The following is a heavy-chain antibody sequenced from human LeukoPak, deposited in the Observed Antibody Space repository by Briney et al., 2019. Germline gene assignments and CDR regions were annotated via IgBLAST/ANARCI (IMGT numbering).Heavy chain of an antibody. J-gene: IGHJ6*02. V-gene: IGHV4-61*02. CDR3: ARDLSLGEYHLYGMDV. CDR2: IYSTGST. CDR1: GGSISSSGHY. D-gene: IGHD3-16*01. Sequence: PSETLSLTCTVSGGSISSSGHYWSWIRQPAGKGLEYLGRIYSTGSTNYNPSLRSRVTISLDTSKNHFSLKLSSVTAADTAVYYCARDLSLGEYHLYGMDVWGQGTTVTVSS.